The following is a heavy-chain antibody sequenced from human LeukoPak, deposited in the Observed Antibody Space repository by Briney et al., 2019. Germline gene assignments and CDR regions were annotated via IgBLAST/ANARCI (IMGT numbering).Heavy chain of an antibody. CDR2: ISRNSGDYT. CDR3: AKGKLERRYGMDV. V-gene: IGHV3-23*01. D-gene: IGHD1-1*01. J-gene: IGHJ6*02. CDR1: GFTFSIYD. Sequence: GGSLRLSCEASGFTFSIYDMYWVRQAPGKGLECVASISRNSGDYTLYAASVKGRFTISRDNSKNTLYLQMNSLRAEDTAVYYCAKGKLERRYGMDVWGQGTTVTVSS.